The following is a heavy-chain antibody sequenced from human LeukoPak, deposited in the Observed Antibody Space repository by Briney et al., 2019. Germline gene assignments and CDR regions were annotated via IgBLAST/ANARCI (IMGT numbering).Heavy chain of an antibody. Sequence: SETPSLTCAVYGGSFSGYYWSWIRQPAGKGLEWIGRIYTSGSTNYNPSLKSRVTMSVDTSKNQFSLKLSSVTAADTAVYYCASTAVVVAATSDAFDIWGQGTMVTVSS. D-gene: IGHD2-15*01. J-gene: IGHJ3*02. CDR1: GGSFSGYY. V-gene: IGHV4-59*10. CDR3: ASTAVVVAATSDAFDI. CDR2: IYTSGST.